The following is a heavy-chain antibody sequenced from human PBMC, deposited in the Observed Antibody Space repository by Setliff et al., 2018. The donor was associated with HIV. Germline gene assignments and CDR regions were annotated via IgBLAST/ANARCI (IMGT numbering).Heavy chain of an antibody. CDR1: GFSFGNHW. D-gene: IGHD7-27*01. V-gene: IGHV3-15*01. CDR2: IKSKTDGGTT. Sequence: GGSLRLSCGASGFSFGNHWMYWVRQAPGKGLVWVGRIKSKTDGGTTDYAAPVKGRFTISRDDSKNTLYLQMDSLSTEDTAVYYCILLGMHGAFDIWGQGTMVTVSS. J-gene: IGHJ3*02. CDR3: ILLGMHGAFDI.